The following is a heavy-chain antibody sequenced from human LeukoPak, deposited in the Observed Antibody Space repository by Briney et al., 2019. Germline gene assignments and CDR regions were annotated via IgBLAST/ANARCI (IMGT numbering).Heavy chain of an antibody. CDR3: AKATGDGGTFHY. D-gene: IGHD7-27*01. Sequence: PPGGSLRLSCGASGFSFSSYAMSWVRQAPGKGLEWVSAISGGADLIYYADSVKGRFFISRDNSKDTLSLQMNSLRAEDTAVYYCAKATGDGGTFHYWGQGTLVTVSS. CDR2: ISGGADLI. J-gene: IGHJ4*02. CDR1: GFSFSSYA. V-gene: IGHV3-23*01.